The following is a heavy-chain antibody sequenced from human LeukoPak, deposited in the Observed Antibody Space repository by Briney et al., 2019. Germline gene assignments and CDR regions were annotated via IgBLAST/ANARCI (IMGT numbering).Heavy chain of an antibody. CDR2: ISGSAHKI. D-gene: IGHD1-26*01. Sequence: PGGSLRLSCAASGFTVSSNYMSWVRQAPEKGLDWVSVISGSAHKIRYADSVKGRFTISRDNSKNTLYLQMNSLRAEDTAVYYCARVTTNYGMDVWGQGTTVTVSS. J-gene: IGHJ6*02. V-gene: IGHV3-53*01. CDR3: ARVTTNYGMDV. CDR1: GFTVSSNY.